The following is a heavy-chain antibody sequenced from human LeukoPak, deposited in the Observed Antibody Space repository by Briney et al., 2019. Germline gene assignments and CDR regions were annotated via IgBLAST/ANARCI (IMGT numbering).Heavy chain of an antibody. Sequence: ASVKVSCKASGSTFTGYYMHWVRQAPGQGLEWMGWINPNSGGTNYAQKFQGRVTMTRDTSISTAYMELSRLRSDDTAVYYCARDLRCSGGSCYGWFDPWGQGTLVTVSS. CDR3: ARDLRCSGGSCYGWFDP. CDR1: GSTFTGYY. CDR2: INPNSGGT. D-gene: IGHD2-15*01. J-gene: IGHJ5*02. V-gene: IGHV1-2*02.